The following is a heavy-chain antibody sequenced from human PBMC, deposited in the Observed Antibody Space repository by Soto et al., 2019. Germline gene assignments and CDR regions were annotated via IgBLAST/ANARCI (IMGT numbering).Heavy chain of an antibody. J-gene: IGHJ3*02. V-gene: IGHV3-21*01. Sequence: GGSLRLSCAASGFTFSSYSMNWVRQAPGKGLEWVSSISSSSSYIYYADSVKGRFTISRDNAKNSLYLQMNSLRAEDTGVYYCARVYDFWSGYQGSGYAFDIWGQGTMVTVSS. D-gene: IGHD3-3*01. CDR1: GFTFSSYS. CDR2: ISSSSSYI. CDR3: ARVYDFWSGYQGSGYAFDI.